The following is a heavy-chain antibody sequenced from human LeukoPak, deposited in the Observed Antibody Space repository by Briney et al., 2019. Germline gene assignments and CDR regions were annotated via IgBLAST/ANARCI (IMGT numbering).Heavy chain of an antibody. CDR3: AKDQYSSGWYCFDY. Sequence: GGSLRLSCAASGFTFSNYAMSWVRQAPGKGLEWVSAISASGGSTYYADSVKGRFTISRDNSKNTLYLQMNSLRPEDTAVYYCAKDQYSSGWYCFDYWGQGTLVTVSS. CDR1: GFTFSNYA. D-gene: IGHD6-19*01. J-gene: IGHJ4*02. CDR2: ISASGGST. V-gene: IGHV3-23*01.